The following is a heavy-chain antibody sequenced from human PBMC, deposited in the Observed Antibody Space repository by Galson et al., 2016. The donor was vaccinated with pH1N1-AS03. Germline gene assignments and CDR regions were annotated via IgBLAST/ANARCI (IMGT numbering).Heavy chain of an antibody. CDR2: TYWRSRWYN. CDR1: GDSVSTKNAA. D-gene: IGHD1-1*01. V-gene: IGHV6-1*01. Sequence: CAISGDSVSTKNAAWNWIRQSPSGGLEWLGRTYWRSRWYNDYAVSVKSRITINPGTSKNQSSLQLNSVTPEDTAVYYCARGRYSAFDIWGQGTMVTVSS. CDR3: ARGRYSAFDI. J-gene: IGHJ3*02.